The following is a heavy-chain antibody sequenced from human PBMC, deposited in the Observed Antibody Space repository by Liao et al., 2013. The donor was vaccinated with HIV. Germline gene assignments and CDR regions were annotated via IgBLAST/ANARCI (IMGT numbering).Heavy chain of an antibody. CDR1: GASISTTTYY. D-gene: IGHD3-16*02. CDR3: AKGSHLGY. V-gene: IGHV4-39*07. CDR2: IYYTGST. J-gene: IGHJ4*02. Sequence: QMQLQESGPGLVKPSETLSLTCSVTGASISTTTYYWGWVRQPPGKGLEWIGTIYYTGSTYYNPSLKSRVTISLDMSKNQFSLRLTSVTAADTAIYYCAKGSHLGYWGQGTLVTVSS.